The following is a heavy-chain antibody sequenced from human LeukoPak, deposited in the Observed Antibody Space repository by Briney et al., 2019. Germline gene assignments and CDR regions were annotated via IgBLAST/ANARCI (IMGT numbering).Heavy chain of an antibody. CDR1: GGSFSGYY. J-gene: IGHJ4*02. CDR3: ARLRVRIQLWANKAYYFDY. CDR2: INHSGST. Sequence: SETLSLTCAVYGGSFSGYYWSWIRQPPGKGLEWIGEINHSGSTNYNPSLKSRVTISVDTSKNQFSLKLSSVTAADTAVYYCARLRVRIQLWANKAYYFDYWGQGTLVTVSS. D-gene: IGHD5-18*01. V-gene: IGHV4-34*01.